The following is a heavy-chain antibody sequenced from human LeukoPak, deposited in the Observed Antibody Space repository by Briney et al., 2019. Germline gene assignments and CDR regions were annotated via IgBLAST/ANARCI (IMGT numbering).Heavy chain of an antibody. CDR2: IYYSGST. D-gene: IGHD6-6*01. CDR3: ARDRRGQLAFDY. J-gene: IGHJ4*02. V-gene: IGHV4-59*01. Sequence: PSETLSLTCTVSGGSISSYYWSWIRQPPGKGLEWIGYIYYSGSTNYNPSLKSRVTISVDTSKNQFSLKLSSVTAADTAVYYCARDRRGQLAFDYWGQGTLVTVSS. CDR1: GGSISSYY.